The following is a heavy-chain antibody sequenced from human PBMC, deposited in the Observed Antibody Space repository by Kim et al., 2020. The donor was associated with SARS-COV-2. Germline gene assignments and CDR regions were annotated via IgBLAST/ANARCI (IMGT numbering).Heavy chain of an antibody. Sequence: SETLSLTCTVSGGSITSDDYYWSWIRQTPGKGLEWIGYTHYSGGTYYSPSLKSRVTMSIDTSKSQFSLKLSSVTAADTAVYYCARGYCSTTSCFTWGNW. D-gene: IGHD2-2*02. V-gene: IGHV4-30-4*01. CDR3: ARGYCSTTSCFTWGNW. J-gene: IGHJ5*01. CDR1: GGSITSDDYY. CDR2: THYSGGT.